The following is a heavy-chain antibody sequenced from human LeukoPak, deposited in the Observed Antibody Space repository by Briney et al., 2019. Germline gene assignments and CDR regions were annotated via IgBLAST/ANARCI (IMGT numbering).Heavy chain of an antibody. V-gene: IGHV3-30*18. D-gene: IGHD2-8*02. CDR3: AKDSVTGYFDY. CDR1: GFTFSSYG. Sequence: PGGSLRLSCAASGFTFSSYGMHWVRKAPGKGLERVAAISYDGSNKYYADSVKGRFTISRDNSKNTLYLQMNSLRAEDTAVYYCAKDSVTGYFDYWGQGTLVTVSS. J-gene: IGHJ4*02. CDR2: ISYDGSNK.